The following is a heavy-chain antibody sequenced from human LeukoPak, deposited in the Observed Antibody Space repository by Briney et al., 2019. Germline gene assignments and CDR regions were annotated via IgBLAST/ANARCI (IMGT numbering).Heavy chain of an antibody. Sequence: GGSLRLSCAASGFTFSSYAMHWVRQAPGKGLEWVAVISYDRSNKYYADSVKGRFTISRDNSKNTLYLQMNSLRAEDTAVYYCAKDRRALPFTGFDYWGQGTLVTVSS. CDR1: GFTFSSYA. D-gene: IGHD2-15*01. V-gene: IGHV3-30*04. CDR3: AKDRRALPFTGFDY. J-gene: IGHJ4*02. CDR2: ISYDRSNK.